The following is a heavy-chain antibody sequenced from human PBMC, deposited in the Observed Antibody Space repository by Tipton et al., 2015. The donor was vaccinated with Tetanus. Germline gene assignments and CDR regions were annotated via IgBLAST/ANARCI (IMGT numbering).Heavy chain of an antibody. CDR2: IYYSGST. J-gene: IGHJ6*02. V-gene: IGHV4-59*08. D-gene: IGHD3-10*01. CDR1: GGSISSYF. CDR3: ARATMVRGVLYMDV. Sequence: LVQPSETLSLTCTVSGGSISSYFWSWIRQPPGKGLEWIGYIYYSGSTNYNPSLKSQVTISVDTSKNQFSLKLSSVTAADTAVYYCARATMVRGVLYMDVWGQGTTVTVSS.